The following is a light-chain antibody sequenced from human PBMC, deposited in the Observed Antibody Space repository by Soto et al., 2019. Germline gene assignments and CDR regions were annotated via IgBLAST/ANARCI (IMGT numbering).Light chain of an antibody. CDR3: KQRSTWPT. Sequence: EIVMTQSPATLAVSPGEIATLSCRASQSVSNSYLAWYQQKPGQAPRLLIYGASVRATGTPARFSGSGSGKAFTLTISSLEPEDFALYYCKQRSTWPTFGQGTRLEIK. J-gene: IGKJ5*01. V-gene: IGKV3D-20*02. CDR1: QSVSNSY. CDR2: GAS.